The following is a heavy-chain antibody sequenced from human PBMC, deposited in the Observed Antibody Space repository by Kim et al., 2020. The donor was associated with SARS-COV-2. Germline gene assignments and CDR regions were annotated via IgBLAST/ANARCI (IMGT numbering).Heavy chain of an antibody. Sequence: GSTYSANSGKGKFTISRENSKNTLYLQINSLRAEDTAVYYCARGGGSLVYWGQGALVTVSS. CDR3: ARGGGSLVY. D-gene: IGHD2-15*01. V-gene: IGHV3-66*01. CDR2: GST. J-gene: IGHJ4*02.